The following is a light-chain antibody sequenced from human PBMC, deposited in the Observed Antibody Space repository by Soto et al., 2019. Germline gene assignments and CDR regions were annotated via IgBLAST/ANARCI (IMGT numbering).Light chain of an antibody. CDR2: EVS. CDR1: SSDVGCYNY. V-gene: IGLV2-14*01. Sequence: QSVLTQPASVSGSPGQSITISCTGTSSDVGCYNYVSWHQQHPGKAPKLMIYEVSNRPSGVSNRFSCSNSGNTASLTISGLQAEDVVVYYCSSYRSSSTPCVLGTGTKGTVL. J-gene: IGLJ1*01. CDR3: SSYRSSSTPCV.